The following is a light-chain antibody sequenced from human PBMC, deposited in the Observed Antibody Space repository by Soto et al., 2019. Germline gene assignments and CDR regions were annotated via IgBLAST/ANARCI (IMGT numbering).Light chain of an antibody. CDR1: QSVSSSQ. V-gene: IGKV3-20*01. CDR3: QQYETAPHT. Sequence: EIVLTQAPGTLSLSPGESATLSCRASQSVSSSQVAWYQQKPGQAPRLIIYGASSWSTGIPDRFRGVGSETDFTLTISRLEPEDFALYYCQQYETAPHTFGQGTKLEIK. J-gene: IGKJ2*01. CDR2: GAS.